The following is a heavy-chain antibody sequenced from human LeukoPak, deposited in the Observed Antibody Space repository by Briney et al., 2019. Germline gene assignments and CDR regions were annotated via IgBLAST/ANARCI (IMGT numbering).Heavy chain of an antibody. CDR1: GFTFSSCW. CDR3: ARVGGYNSYFDY. Sequence: GGSLRLSCAASGFTFSSCWMHWVRQAPGKGLVWVPRINGDGSSTTYADSVRGRFTISRDNAKNTLYLQMNSLRDEDTAVYYCARVGGYNSYFDYWGQGSLVTVSS. V-gene: IGHV3-74*03. CDR2: INGDGSST. J-gene: IGHJ4*02. D-gene: IGHD5-24*01.